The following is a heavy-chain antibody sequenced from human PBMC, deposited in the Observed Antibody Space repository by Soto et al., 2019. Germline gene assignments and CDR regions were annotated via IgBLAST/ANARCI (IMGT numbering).Heavy chain of an antibody. Sequence: EVQLVESGGGLVQPGGSLSLSCAASGFTVSSNYMSWVRQAPGKGLEWVSVIYSGGSTYYADSVKGRFTISRHNSKNTLYLQMNSLRAEDTAVYYCARVRCSGGSCYFYYYYYMDVWGKGTTVTVSS. CDR1: GFTVSSNY. CDR2: IYSGGST. D-gene: IGHD2-15*01. CDR3: ARVRCSGGSCYFYYYYYMDV. J-gene: IGHJ6*03. V-gene: IGHV3-53*04.